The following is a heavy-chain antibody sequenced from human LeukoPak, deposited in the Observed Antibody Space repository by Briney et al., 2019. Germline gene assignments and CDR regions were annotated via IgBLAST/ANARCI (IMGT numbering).Heavy chain of an antibody. CDR1: GFTFSSYA. V-gene: IGHV3-23*01. CDR2: ISGSGGST. D-gene: IGHD3-16*02. J-gene: IGHJ4*02. Sequence: GGSLRLSCAASGFTFSSYAMSWVRQAPGKGLEWVSAISGSGGSTYYADSVKGRFTISRDNSKNTLYLQMNSLRAEDTAVYYCAKGPVDDYVWGSYRYTPNYWGQGTLVTVSP. CDR3: AKGPVDDYVWGSYRYTPNY.